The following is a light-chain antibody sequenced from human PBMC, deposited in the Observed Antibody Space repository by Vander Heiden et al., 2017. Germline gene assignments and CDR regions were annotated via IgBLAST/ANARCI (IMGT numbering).Light chain of an antibody. CDR1: SSNIGAGYD. Sequence: QSVLTQPPSVSGAPGQRVTLSCPGSSSNIGAGYDVHWVQQLPGTAPKLLIYGNTNRPSGVPDRFSGSKSGTSASLAITGLQAEDEADYYCQSYDSSLSGYVFGTGTKVTVL. J-gene: IGLJ1*01. V-gene: IGLV1-40*01. CDR2: GNT. CDR3: QSYDSSLSGYV.